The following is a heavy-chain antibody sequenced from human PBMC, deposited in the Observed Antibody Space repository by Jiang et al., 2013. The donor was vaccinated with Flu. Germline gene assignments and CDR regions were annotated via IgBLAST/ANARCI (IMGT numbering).Heavy chain of an antibody. V-gene: IGHV3-13*01. CDR2: IGTATDT. D-gene: IGHD4-23*01. CDR1: GFTFSNYD. J-gene: IGHJ4*02. Sequence: VQLVESGGGLVQPGGSLRLSCVASGFTFSNYDMHWVRQGTGNHLEWVSGIGTATDTYYPDSVKGRFTISREDAKNSLYLQLSRLRLEDTAVYYCARARGGNSGFDLWGQGTRVTVSS. CDR3: ARARGGNSGFDL.